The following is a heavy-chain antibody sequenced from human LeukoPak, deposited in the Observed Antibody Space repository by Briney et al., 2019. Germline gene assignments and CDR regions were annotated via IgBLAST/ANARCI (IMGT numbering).Heavy chain of an antibody. Sequence: SETLSLTCTVSGGSISSYYWSWIRQPAGKGLEWIGRIYTSGSTNYNPSLKSRVTISVDTSKNQFSLKLGSVTAADTAVYYCARAPPITMVRGGNFDYWGQGTLVTVSS. CDR2: IYTSGST. V-gene: IGHV4-4*07. CDR3: ARAPPITMVRGGNFDY. J-gene: IGHJ4*02. CDR1: GGSISSYY. D-gene: IGHD3-10*01.